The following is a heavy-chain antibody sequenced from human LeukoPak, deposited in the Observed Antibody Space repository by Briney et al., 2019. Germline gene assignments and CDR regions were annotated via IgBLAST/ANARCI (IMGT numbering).Heavy chain of an antibody. D-gene: IGHD2-2*01. CDR2: ISGSGGST. V-gene: IGHV3-23*01. Sequence: GGSLRLSCAASGFTFSSYGMSWVRQAPGKGLEWVSAISGSGGSTYYTDSVKGRFTISRDNSKNTLYLQMNSLRAEDTAVYYCAKDAWDIVVVPDAKFDYWGQGTLVTVSS. CDR1: GFTFSSYG. CDR3: AKDAWDIVVVPDAKFDY. J-gene: IGHJ4*02.